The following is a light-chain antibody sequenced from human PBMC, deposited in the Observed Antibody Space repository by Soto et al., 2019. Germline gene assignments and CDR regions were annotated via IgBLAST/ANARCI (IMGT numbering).Light chain of an antibody. CDR3: QQYSNWPPAT. V-gene: IGKV3-15*01. CDR1: QSVSSN. Sequence: EIVMTQSPATLSVSPGERATLSCRASQSVSSNLAWYQQKPGQAPRLLIYGASTRATGIPARFSGSGSGTEFTLTISSLQSEDFAVYYWQQYSNWPPATFGQGTKLEIK. J-gene: IGKJ2*01. CDR2: GAS.